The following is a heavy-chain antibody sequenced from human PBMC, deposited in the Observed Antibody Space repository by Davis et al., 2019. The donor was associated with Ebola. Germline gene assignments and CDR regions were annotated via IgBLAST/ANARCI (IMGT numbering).Heavy chain of an antibody. V-gene: IGHV6-1*01. CDR3: VRVQWRAGKAFDI. CDR1: GDSVSTAG. D-gene: IGHD6-19*01. Sequence: HSQTLSLTCAISGDSVSTAGWNWIRQSPSRGLEWLGRTYYKSKWYNDYAVSVKSRITINPDTSKNQFSLLLNSVTPEDTAVYYCVRVQWRAGKAFDIWGQGTMVSVSS. J-gene: IGHJ3*02. CDR2: TYYKSKWYN.